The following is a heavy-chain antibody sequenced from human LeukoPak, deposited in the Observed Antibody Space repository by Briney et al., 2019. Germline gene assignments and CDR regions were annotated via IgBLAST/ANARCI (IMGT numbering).Heavy chain of an antibody. CDR3: ARSLGYYYRPFDY. J-gene: IGHJ4*02. CDR1: GGSFSGYY. CDR2: INHSGST. Sequence: SETLSLTCAVYGGSFSGYYWSWIRQPPGKGLEWIGEINHSGSTNYNPSLKSRVTISVDTSKNQFSLKLSSVTPADTAVYYCARSLGYYYRPFDYWGQGTLVTVSS. D-gene: IGHD3-22*01. V-gene: IGHV4-34*01.